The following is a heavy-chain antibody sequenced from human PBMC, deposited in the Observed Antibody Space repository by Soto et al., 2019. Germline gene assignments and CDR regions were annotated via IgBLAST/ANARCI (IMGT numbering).Heavy chain of an antibody. CDR1: VFTFSGSS. J-gene: IGHJ4*02. D-gene: IGHD1-26*01. Sequence: EVKLVESGGGLVQPGGSVKLSCADSVFTFSGSSLHWVRQASGKGLEWVGRIRSKAKNYATTYSESLKGRFIISRDDSKNTTFLQMSSLRTEDTAMYYCAIEGAGFGQWGQGTLVTVSS. CDR2: IRSKAKNYAT. CDR3: AIEGAGFGQ. V-gene: IGHV3-73*01.